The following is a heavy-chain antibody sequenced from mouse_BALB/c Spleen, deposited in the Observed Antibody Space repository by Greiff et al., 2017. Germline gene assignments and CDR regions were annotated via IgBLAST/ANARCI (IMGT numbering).Heavy chain of an antibody. V-gene: IGHV5-6*01. J-gene: IGHJ2*01. CDR2: ISSGGSYT. CDR1: GFTFSSYG. Sequence: VQLQQSGGDLVKPGGSLKLSCAASGFTFSSYGMSWVRQTPDKRLEWVATISSGGSYTYYPDSVKGRFTISRDNPKNTLFLQMTSLRSEDTAMYYCARGDYRYDGLFDYWGQGTTLTVSS. D-gene: IGHD2-14*01. CDR3: ARGDYRYDGLFDY.